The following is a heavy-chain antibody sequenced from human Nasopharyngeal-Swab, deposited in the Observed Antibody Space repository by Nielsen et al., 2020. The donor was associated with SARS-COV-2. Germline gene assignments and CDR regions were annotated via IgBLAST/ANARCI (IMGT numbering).Heavy chain of an antibody. CDR3: ARDEGAIVVVVAAISYYYYYGMDV. V-gene: IGHV1-69*13. J-gene: IGHJ6*02. CDR2: IIPIFGTA. D-gene: IGHD2-15*01. CDR1: GGTFSSYA. Sequence: SVKVSCKASGGTFSSYAISWVRQAPGQGLEWMGGIIPIFGTANYAQKFQGRVTITADESTSTAYMELSSLRSDDTAVYYCARDEGAIVVVVAAISYYYYYGMDVWGQGTTVTVSS.